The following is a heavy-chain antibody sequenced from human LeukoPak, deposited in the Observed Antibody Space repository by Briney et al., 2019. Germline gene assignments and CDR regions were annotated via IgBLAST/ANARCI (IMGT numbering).Heavy chain of an antibody. CDR2: ISAYNGNT. Sequence: ASVNVSCKSSGCTFTSYGMGGLRQAPGQELDGMGWISAYNGNTNYAQKLQGRVTMTTDTSTSTAYMELRSLRSDDTAVYYCARSGGGSSSWYVDYWGQGTLVTVSS. V-gene: IGHV1-18*01. J-gene: IGHJ4*02. CDR1: GCTFTSYG. CDR3: ARSGGGSSSWYVDY. D-gene: IGHD6-13*01.